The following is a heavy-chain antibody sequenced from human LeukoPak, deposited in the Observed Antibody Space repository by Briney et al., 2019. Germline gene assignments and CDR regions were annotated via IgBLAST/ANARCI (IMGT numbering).Heavy chain of an antibody. Sequence: GGSLRLSRADSGFTLCAYAMSWVRPGPGKGLEWVSSISGSGGSTYNADSVKGRFTISRDNSKNTVYLQMNSLRAEDTAVYYCAKDRLYSGSSELDAWGQGTLVTVSS. J-gene: IGHJ5*02. CDR2: ISGSGGST. D-gene: IGHD1-26*01. V-gene: IGHV3-23*01. CDR1: GFTLCAYA. CDR3: AKDRLYSGSSELDA.